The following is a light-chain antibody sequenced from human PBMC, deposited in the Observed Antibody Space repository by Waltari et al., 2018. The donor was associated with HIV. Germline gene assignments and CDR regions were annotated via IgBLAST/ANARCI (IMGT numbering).Light chain of an antibody. CDR3: AAWDDSLSGVV. V-gene: IGLV1-44*01. J-gene: IGLJ2*01. CDR1: RSTLENNP. Sequence: SVMTPPPSASGTPVRSVTIPFSRSRSTLENNPDNWYQQLPGTAPKLLSYTKNQRPSGVPDRCSGSRSGTSASLAISGLQSEDEADYYCAAWDDSLSGVVFGGGTKLTVL. CDR2: TKN.